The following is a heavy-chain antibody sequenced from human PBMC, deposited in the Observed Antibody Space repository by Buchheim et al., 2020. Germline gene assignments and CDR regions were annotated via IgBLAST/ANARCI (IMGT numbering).Heavy chain of an antibody. D-gene: IGHD6-13*01. CDR3: ARTYGPGGLGYSASWYFDF. CDR1: GGSISSGDYY. V-gene: IGHV4-30-4*01. J-gene: IGHJ4*02. Sequence: QVQLQESGPGLVKPSQTLSLTCTVSGGSISSGDYYWSWIRQPPGKGLEWIGYIYYSGSTHNNPSLKSRVTISIDTSKNQFSLKLKSVTAADTAIYYCARTYGPGGLGYSASWYFDFWGRGTL. CDR2: IYYSGST.